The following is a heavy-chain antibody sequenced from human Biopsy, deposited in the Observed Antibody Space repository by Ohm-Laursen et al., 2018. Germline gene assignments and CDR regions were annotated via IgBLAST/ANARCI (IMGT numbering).Heavy chain of an antibody. J-gene: IGHJ3*02. CDR1: GGSLENYY. V-gene: IGHV4-4*07. D-gene: IGHD1-7*01. CDR2: VYTSGST. CDR3: ARDYGLELGGLEAFDI. Sequence: SGTLSLTCTVSGGSLENYYWSWIRQPAGKGLEWIGRVYTSGSTSYNPSLESRVTMSVVTSKNQFSLKVTSMTAADTALYYCARDYGLELGGLEAFDIWGQGTMVTVS.